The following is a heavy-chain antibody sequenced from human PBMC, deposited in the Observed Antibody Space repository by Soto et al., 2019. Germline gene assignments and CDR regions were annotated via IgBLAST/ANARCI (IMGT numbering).Heavy chain of an antibody. J-gene: IGHJ6*02. CDR1: GFTFSSYG. Sequence: QVQLVESGGGVVQPGRSLRLSCAASGFTFSSYGMHWVRQAPGKGLEWVAVIWYDGSNKYYADSVKGRFTISSDNSENTLWLQMNSLRAEDRDVYYCAIDGAATLYYYYYGMGVWGQGTTVTVSS. CDR2: IWYDGSNK. V-gene: IGHV3-33*01. CDR3: AIDGAATLYYYYYGMGV. D-gene: IGHD1-26*01.